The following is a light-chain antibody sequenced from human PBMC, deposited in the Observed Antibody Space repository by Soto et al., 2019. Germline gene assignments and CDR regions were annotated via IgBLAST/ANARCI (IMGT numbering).Light chain of an antibody. CDR1: SSNIGNNY. J-gene: IGLJ2*01. Sequence: QSVLTQPPSVSAAPGQKVTISCSGSSSNIGNNYVSWYQQLPGTASKLLIYDNNKRPSGIPDRFSGSKSGTSATLGITGLQTGDEADYYCGTWDSSLSAGVVFGGGTKVTVL. CDR2: DNN. CDR3: GTWDSSLSAGVV. V-gene: IGLV1-51*01.